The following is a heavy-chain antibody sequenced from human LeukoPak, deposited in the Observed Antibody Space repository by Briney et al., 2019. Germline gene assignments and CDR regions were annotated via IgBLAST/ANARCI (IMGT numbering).Heavy chain of an antibody. CDR1: GFTFSSYV. CDR2: IWYDGSNK. J-gene: IGHJ4*02. V-gene: IGHV3-33*01. D-gene: IGHD5-18*01. Sequence: GGSLRLSCAASGFTFSSYVMHWVPQSPGKGLEWVAVIWYDGSNKYYADSVKGRFTISRDNSKNTLYLQMNSLRAEDTAVYYCARGNGYSYGFFDYWGQGNLVTVSS. CDR3: ARGNGYSYGFFDY.